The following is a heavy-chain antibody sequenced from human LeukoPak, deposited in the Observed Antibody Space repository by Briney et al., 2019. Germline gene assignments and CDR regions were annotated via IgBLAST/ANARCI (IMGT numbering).Heavy chain of an antibody. CDR2: MKQEGSNT. V-gene: IGHV3-7*01. CDR1: GFTFTSYW. D-gene: IGHD3-9*01. CDR3: ARDRYYDILTGSPLGWFDP. Sequence: GGSLRLSCAASGFTFTSYWMSWVRQAPGQGLEWLANMKQEGSNTYYADSVKGRFTISRDNSKNTLSLQMNSLRAEDMAVYYCARDRYYDILTGSPLGWFDPWGQGTLVTVSS. J-gene: IGHJ5*02.